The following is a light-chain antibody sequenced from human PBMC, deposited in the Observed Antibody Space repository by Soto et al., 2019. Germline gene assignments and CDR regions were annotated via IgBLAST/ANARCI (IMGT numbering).Light chain of an antibody. Sequence: EIVLTQSPATLSLSPGERATLSCRASQTISYFLAWYQQRPGQAPRLLIYDASNRAPGIPARFSGSGSGTDFTLTISSLEPEDFAIYYCQQYNSWPSYTFGQGTKLQIK. V-gene: IGKV3-11*01. J-gene: IGKJ2*01. CDR2: DAS. CDR3: QQYNSWPSYT. CDR1: QTISYF.